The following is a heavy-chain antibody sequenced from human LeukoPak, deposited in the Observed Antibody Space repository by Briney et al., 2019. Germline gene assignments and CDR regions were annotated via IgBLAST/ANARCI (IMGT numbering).Heavy chain of an antibody. J-gene: IGHJ2*01. CDR2: ISAYTGNT. D-gene: IGHD2-2*01. CDR1: GYTFTSYG. CDR3: ARVYCSSNSCSTRPTSDWYFDL. V-gene: IGHV1-18*01. Sequence: ASVKVSCKASGYTFTSYGISWVRQAPGQGLEWMGWISAYTGNTNYAQNLQGRVAMTTDTSTSTAYMELGSLRSDDTAVYYCARVYCSSNSCSTRPTSDWYFDLWGRGTLVTVSS.